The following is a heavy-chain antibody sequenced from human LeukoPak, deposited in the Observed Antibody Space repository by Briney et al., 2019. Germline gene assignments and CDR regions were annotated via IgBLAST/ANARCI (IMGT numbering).Heavy chain of an antibody. CDR2: INPNSGGT. J-gene: IGHJ4*02. CDR1: GYTFTGYY. Sequence: GASVKVSCKASGYTFTGYYMHRVRQAPGQGLEWMGWINPNSGGTNYAQKFQGRVTMTRDTSISTAYMELSRLRSDDTAVYYCARDGEEIVVVPAAIYEKDLGYWGQGTLVTVSS. V-gene: IGHV1-2*02. CDR3: ARDGEEIVVVPAAIYEKDLGY. D-gene: IGHD2-2*02.